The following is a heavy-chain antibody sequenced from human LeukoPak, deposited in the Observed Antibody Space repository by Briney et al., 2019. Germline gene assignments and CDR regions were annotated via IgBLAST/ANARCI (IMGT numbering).Heavy chain of an antibody. Sequence: GGSLRLSCAASGFTFSSYWMSWVRQAPGKGLEWVSGISGSGGSTYYADSVKGRFTISRDNSENTLYLQMNSLRAEDTAVYYCAKDQIRHQLSHWYFDLWGRGTLVTVSS. D-gene: IGHD2-2*01. CDR2: ISGSGGST. J-gene: IGHJ2*01. CDR3: AKDQIRHQLSHWYFDL. CDR1: GFTFSSYW. V-gene: IGHV3-23*01.